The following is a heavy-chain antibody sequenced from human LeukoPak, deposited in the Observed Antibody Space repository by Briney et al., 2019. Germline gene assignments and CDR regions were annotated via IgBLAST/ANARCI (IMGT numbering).Heavy chain of an antibody. D-gene: IGHD3-22*01. Sequence: GGSLRLSCAASGFTVSSNYMSWVRQAPGKGLEWVSVIYSGGSTYYADSVKGRFTISRDNSKNTLYLQMNSLRAEDTAVYYCARDTPPGYYDSSGYYTYWGQGTLVTVSS. V-gene: IGHV3-66*01. CDR2: IYSGGST. J-gene: IGHJ4*02. CDR1: GFTVSSNY. CDR3: ARDTPPGYYDSSGYYTY.